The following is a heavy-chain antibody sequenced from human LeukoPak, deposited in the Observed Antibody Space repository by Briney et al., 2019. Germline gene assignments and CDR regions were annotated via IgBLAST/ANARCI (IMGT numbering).Heavy chain of an antibody. J-gene: IGHJ4*02. CDR1: GYTFTTYG. Sequence: ASVRVSCKASGYTFTTYGFSWVRQAPGQGLEWMGWISAYNGNTNYAQNLQGRVTMTTHTSTSTGYMELRSLRSDDTAVYYCTRDWGAYDSSGYYRNFDYWGQGTLVTVSS. D-gene: IGHD3-22*01. V-gene: IGHV1-18*01. CDR2: ISAYNGNT. CDR3: TRDWGAYDSSGYYRNFDY.